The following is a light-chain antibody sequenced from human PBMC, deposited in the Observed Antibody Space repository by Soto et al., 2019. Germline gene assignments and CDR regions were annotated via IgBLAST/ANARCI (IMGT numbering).Light chain of an antibody. CDR2: ANN. CDR3: QSYDSSLGGV. Sequence: QYVLTQPPSVSGAPGQRVTISCTGSNSDIGAGYDVHWYQQLPGTAPKLVIYANNNRPSGVPDRFSASKSGTLASLAITGLQADDEADYYCQSYDSSLGGVFGTGTKVTVL. J-gene: IGLJ1*01. CDR1: NSDIGAGYD. V-gene: IGLV1-40*01.